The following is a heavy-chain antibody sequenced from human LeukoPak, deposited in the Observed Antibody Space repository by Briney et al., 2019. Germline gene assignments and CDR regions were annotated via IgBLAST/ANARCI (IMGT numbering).Heavy chain of an antibody. Sequence: ASVKVSCEASGYTFTGYYMHWVRQAPGQGLEWMGWINPNSGGTNYAQKFQGRVTMTRDTSTSTVYMELSSLLSDDTAVYYCARTAARQDAFNIWGQGTKVTVSS. V-gene: IGHV1-2*02. CDR1: GYTFTGYY. CDR3: ARTAARQDAFNI. J-gene: IGHJ3*02. D-gene: IGHD6-25*01. CDR2: INPNSGGT.